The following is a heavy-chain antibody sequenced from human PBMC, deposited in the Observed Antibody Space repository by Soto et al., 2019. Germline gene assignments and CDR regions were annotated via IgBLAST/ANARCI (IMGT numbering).Heavy chain of an antibody. CDR2: IYPGDSDT. J-gene: IGHJ4*02. D-gene: IGHD2-15*01. CDR1: GYXFTDYL. Sequence: EXLKISCKSSGYXFTDYLVAWVRQLPGQRPEWMGIIYPGDSDTRYSPSFKGQVTISADKSINTAYLQWSSLEFSDTAMYYCTRLISPVAARHSWGQGTLATVS. V-gene: IGHV5-51*01. CDR3: TRLISPVAARHS.